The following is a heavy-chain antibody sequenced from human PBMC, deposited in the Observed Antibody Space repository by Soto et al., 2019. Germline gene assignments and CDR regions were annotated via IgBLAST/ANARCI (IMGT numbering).Heavy chain of an antibody. J-gene: IGHJ4*02. CDR3: ARDFAGGSLDY. D-gene: IGHD5-12*01. CDR1: GFTFSSYA. Sequence: GGSLRLSCAASGFTFSSYAMHWVRQAPGKGLEWVAVISYAGSNKYYADSVKGRFTISRDNSKNTPYRQMNSLRAEDTAVYYCARDFAGGSLDYWGQGTLVTVSS. CDR2: ISYAGSNK. V-gene: IGHV3-30-3*01.